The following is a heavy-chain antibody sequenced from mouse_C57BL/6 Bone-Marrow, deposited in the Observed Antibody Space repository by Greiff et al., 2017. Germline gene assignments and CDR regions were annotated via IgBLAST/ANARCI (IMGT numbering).Heavy chain of an antibody. Sequence: QVQLQQPGAELVKPGASVKLSCKASGYTFTSYWMHWVKQRPGQGLEWIGMIHPNSGSTNYNEKFKGKSTLTVDKSSSTAYMQLSSLTSEDSAVXYCAREVGGGFAYWGQGTLVTVSA. CDR2: IHPNSGST. V-gene: IGHV1-64*01. J-gene: IGHJ3*01. CDR3: AREVGGGFAY. CDR1: GYTFTSYW. D-gene: IGHD1-1*02.